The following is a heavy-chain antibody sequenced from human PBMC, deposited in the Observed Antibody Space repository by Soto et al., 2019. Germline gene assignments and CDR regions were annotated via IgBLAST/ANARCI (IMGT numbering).Heavy chain of an antibody. J-gene: IGHJ4*02. D-gene: IGHD5-12*01. CDR1: GGSISSSSYY. CDR3: ARLGMYSGYGRVLYFDY. CDR2: IYYSGST. Sequence: SETLSLTCTVSGGSISSSSYYWGWIRQPPGKGLEWIGSIYYSGSTYYNPSLKSRVTISVATSKNQFSLKLRSVTAADTSVYYCARLGMYSGYGRVLYFDYWGQGTLVTVSS. V-gene: IGHV4-39*01.